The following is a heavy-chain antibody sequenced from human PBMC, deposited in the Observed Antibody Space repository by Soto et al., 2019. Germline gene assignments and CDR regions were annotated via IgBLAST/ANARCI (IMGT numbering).Heavy chain of an antibody. CDR2: IYHSGST. D-gene: IGHD6-19*01. Sequence: PSEILSLTCAVSGYSISSGYYWGWIRQPPGKGLEWIGSIYHSGSTYYNPSLKSRVTISVDTSKNQFSLKLSSVTAADTAVYYCARDSSGWANNWFDPWGQGTLVTVSS. V-gene: IGHV4-38-2*02. J-gene: IGHJ5*02. CDR3: ARDSSGWANNWFDP. CDR1: GYSISSGYY.